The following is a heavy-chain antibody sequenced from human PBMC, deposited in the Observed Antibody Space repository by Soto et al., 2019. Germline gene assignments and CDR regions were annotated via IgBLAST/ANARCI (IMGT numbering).Heavy chain of an antibody. D-gene: IGHD2-21*01. J-gene: IGHJ4*02. Sequence: ASVKVSCKASGYTFTGYYMHWVRQAPGQGLEWMGWINPNSGGTNYAQKFQGWVTMTRDTSISTAYMELSRLRSDDTAVYYCARDDEHGGNCDLAYWGQGALVTVSS. CDR1: GYTFTGYY. V-gene: IGHV1-2*04. CDR3: ARDDEHGGNCDLAY. CDR2: INPNSGGT.